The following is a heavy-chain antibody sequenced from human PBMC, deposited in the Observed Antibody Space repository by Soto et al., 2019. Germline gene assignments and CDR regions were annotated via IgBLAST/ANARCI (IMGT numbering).Heavy chain of an antibody. J-gene: IGHJ5*02. Sequence: EVKLLESGGRLVQPGGSLRLSCAASGFSFNIFAMNWVRQAPGKGLEWVSGISGGGGSTYYADSVKGRFTISRDNSKNTLYLQINSLRAGDRAVFYCRKDPTPYARGAQFAPWGRGPRVTVPP. CDR2: ISGGGGST. CDR1: GFSFNIFA. D-gene: IGHD2-8*01. V-gene: IGHV3-23*01. CDR3: RKDPTPYARGAQFAP.